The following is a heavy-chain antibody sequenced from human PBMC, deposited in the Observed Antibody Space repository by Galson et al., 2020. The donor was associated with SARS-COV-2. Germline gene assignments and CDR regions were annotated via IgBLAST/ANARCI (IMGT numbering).Heavy chain of an antibody. CDR3: ARATPGIFYGRPYYFDY. J-gene: IGHJ4*02. V-gene: IGHV4-39*07. CDR1: GDSFNSDDYY. Sequence: SETLSLTCTVSGDSFNSDDYYWGWIRQPPGKGLEWIGSVYQSGSTFFNPSLKSRVTISVDTSKSQFSLRLTSGTAADTAVYYWARATPGIFYGRPYYFDYWGQGTLVTVSS. D-gene: IGHD2-15*01. CDR2: VYQSGST.